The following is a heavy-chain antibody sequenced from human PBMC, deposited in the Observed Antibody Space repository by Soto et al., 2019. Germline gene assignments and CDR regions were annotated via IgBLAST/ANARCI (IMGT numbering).Heavy chain of an antibody. CDR3: ATVAGRRSGYYYGMDV. Sequence: GSLRLSCAASGFTFSSYAMSWVRQAPGKGLEWVSAISGSGGSTYYADSVKGRFTISRDNSKNTLYLQMNSLRAEDTAVYYCATVAGRRSGYYYGMDVWGQGTTVTVSS. CDR2: ISGSGGST. J-gene: IGHJ6*02. V-gene: IGHV3-23*01. CDR1: GFTFSSYA. D-gene: IGHD3-22*01.